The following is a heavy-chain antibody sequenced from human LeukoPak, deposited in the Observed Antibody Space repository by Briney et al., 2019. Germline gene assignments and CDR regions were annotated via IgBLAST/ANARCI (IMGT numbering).Heavy chain of an antibody. D-gene: IGHD1-26*01. J-gene: IGHJ4*02. CDR2: IYYSGGT. V-gene: IGHV4-39*07. CDR1: GGSISSSSYY. CDR3: AREDYSGSYSGYFDY. Sequence: SETLSLTCTVSGGSISSSSYYWGWIRQPPGKGLEWIGSIYYSGGTYYNPSLKSRVTISVDTSKNQFSLKLSSVTAADTAVYYCAREDYSGSYSGYFDYWGQGTLVTVSS.